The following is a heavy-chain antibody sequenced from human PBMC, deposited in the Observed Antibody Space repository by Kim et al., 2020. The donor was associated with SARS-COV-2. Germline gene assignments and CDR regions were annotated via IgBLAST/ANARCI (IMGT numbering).Heavy chain of an antibody. Sequence: PSRKSRVTISIDNSKNQFSLRLSSVTAADTAVYYWARQGEKGGNSVSYFDLWGQGTLVTVSS. J-gene: IGHJ4*02. V-gene: IGHV4-4*02. D-gene: IGHD1-26*01. CDR3: ARQGEKGGNSVSYFDL.